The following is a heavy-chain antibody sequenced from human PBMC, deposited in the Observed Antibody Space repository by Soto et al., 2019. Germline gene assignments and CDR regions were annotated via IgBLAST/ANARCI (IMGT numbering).Heavy chain of an antibody. CDR2: TSGSGGST. CDR3: AKASEYYYDSSGYYPDFDY. CDR1: GFTLSTYA. D-gene: IGHD3-22*01. Sequence: EVQLLESGGGLVQPGGSLRLSCAASGFTLSTYAMRWVRQAPGKGLEWVSATSGSGGSTYYADSVKGRFTISRDNSKNTLYLQMNSLRAEDTAVYYCAKASEYYYDSSGYYPDFDYWGQGTLVTVSS. J-gene: IGHJ4*02. V-gene: IGHV3-23*01.